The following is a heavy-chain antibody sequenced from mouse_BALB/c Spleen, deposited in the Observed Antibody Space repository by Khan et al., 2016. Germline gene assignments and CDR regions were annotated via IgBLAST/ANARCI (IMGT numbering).Heavy chain of an antibody. J-gene: IGHJ2*01. CDR2: ILPGSGST. D-gene: IGHD4-1*01. CDR3: ATSGTENGY. Sequence: QVQLQQPGAELMKPGASVKISCKATGYTFSTYWIEWIKRRRGHGLEWIGEILPGSGSTNYNEKFKGRATFTADASSNTAYMQLSSLTSEDSAVYYGATSGTENGYWGQGTTLTVSA. CDR1: GYTFSTYW. V-gene: IGHV1-9*01.